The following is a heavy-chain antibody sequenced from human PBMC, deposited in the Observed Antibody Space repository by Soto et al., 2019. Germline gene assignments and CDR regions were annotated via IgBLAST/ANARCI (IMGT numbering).Heavy chain of an antibody. CDR2: IYHSGST. CDR1: GGCISSGGYS. V-gene: IGHV4-30-2*05. D-gene: IGHD3-9*01. CDR3: VRFWPPPYADALTQKTDAVDY. J-gene: IGHJ4*01. Sequence: PSETLSLTCAVSGGCISSGGYSWSWIRQKPGKGLEWIGYIYHSGSTYYNPSLKSRVTISVDTSKSQFSLKLSSVTASDTAVYYCVRFWPPPYADALTQKTDAVDYWGQEALYTFST.